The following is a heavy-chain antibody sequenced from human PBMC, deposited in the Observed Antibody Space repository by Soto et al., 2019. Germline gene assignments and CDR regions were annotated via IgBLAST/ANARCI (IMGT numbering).Heavy chain of an antibody. CDR2: INHSGST. CDR3: ARGRNGVVVAATYPYYYYGMDV. D-gene: IGHD2-15*01. Sequence: PSETVSLTCAVYGGSFSGYYWSWLRQPPGKGLEWIGEINHSGSTNYNPSLKSRVTISVDTSKNQFSLKLSSVTAADTAVYYCARGRNGVVVAATYPYYYYGMDVWGQGTTVTVSS. J-gene: IGHJ6*02. CDR1: GGSFSGYY. V-gene: IGHV4-34*01.